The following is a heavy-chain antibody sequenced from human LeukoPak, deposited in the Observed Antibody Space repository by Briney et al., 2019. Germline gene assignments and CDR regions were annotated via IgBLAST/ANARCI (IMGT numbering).Heavy chain of an antibody. CDR2: INPNSGGT. V-gene: IGHV1-2*02. Sequence: ASVKVSCKASGYTVTGYYMHWVRQAPGQGLEWMGWINPNSGGTNYAQKFQGRVTMTRDTSISTAYMELSRLRSDDTAVYYCARSFSGYHSNWFDPWGQGTLVTVSS. J-gene: IGHJ5*02. CDR1: GYTVTGYY. D-gene: IGHD6-25*01. CDR3: ARSFSGYHSNWFDP.